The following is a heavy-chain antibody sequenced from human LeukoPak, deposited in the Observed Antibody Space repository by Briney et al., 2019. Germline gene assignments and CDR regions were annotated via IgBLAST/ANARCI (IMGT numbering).Heavy chain of an antibody. V-gene: IGHV4-59*12. CDR1: GGSISGYH. CDR2: IYYSGST. D-gene: IGHD5-18*01. CDR3: ARLHDGYRYGADY. Sequence: KPSETLSLTCTVSGGSISGYHWSWFRQPPGKGLEWIGYIYYSGSTNYNPSLKSRVTISVDTSKNQFSLKLSPVTAADTAVYYCARLHDGYRYGADYWGQGTLVTAS. J-gene: IGHJ4*02.